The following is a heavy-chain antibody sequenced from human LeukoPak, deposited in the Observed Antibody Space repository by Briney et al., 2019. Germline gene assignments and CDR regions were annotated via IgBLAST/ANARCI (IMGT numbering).Heavy chain of an antibody. CDR3: AKTNGLQYFDWLLTVPNWFDP. CDR2: ISSSGGST. Sequence: GGSLRLSCAASGFTFSSYAMSWVRQAPGKGLEWVSAISSSGGSTYYADSVKGRFTISRDNSKSTLYLQMNSLRAEDTAVYYCAKTNGLQYFDWLLTVPNWFDPWGQGTLVTVSS. D-gene: IGHD3-9*01. V-gene: IGHV3-23*01. J-gene: IGHJ5*02. CDR1: GFTFSSYA.